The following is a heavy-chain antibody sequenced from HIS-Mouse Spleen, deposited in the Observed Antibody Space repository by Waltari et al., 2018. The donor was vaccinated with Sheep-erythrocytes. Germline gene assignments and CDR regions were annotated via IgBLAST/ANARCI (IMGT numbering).Heavy chain of an antibody. D-gene: IGHD1-1*01. Sequence: EVQLVESGGGLVQPGRSLRLSCAASGFHFDDYAMHWVRQAPGKGRERVSGIGWDSGSIGHADSVKGRFTSSRDNAKDALYLQMNSLGAEDTALYYCAKDIGTGLSYGMDVWGQGTTVTVSS. V-gene: IGHV3-9*01. J-gene: IGHJ6*02. CDR3: AKDIGTGLSYGMDV. CDR2: IGWDSGSI. CDR1: GFHFDDYA.